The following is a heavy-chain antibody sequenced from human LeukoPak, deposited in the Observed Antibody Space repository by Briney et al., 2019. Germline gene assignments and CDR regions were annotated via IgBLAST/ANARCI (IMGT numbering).Heavy chain of an antibody. CDR2: IIPIFGTA. J-gene: IGHJ4*02. CDR1: GGTFSSYA. CDR3: ARENDSSGYYHPSFDY. Sequence: SVKVSCKASGGTFSSYAISWVRQAPGQGLEWMGGIIPIFGTANYAQKFQGRVTITADESTSTAYMELSSLRSEDTAVHYCARENDSSGYYHPSFDYWGQGTLVTASS. D-gene: IGHD3-22*01. V-gene: IGHV1-69*13.